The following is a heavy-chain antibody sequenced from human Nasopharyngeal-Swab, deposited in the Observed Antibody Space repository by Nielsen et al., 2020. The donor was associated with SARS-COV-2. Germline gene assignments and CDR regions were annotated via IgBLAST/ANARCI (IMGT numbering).Heavy chain of an antibody. J-gene: IGHJ4*02. Sequence: LSLTCAASGFTFSSYWMHWVRQAPGKGLVWVSRINSDGSSTSYADSVKGRFTISRDNAKNTLYLQMNSLRAEDTAVYYCARDLSSIVGATPLVYWGQGTLVTVSS. CDR3: ARDLSSIVGATPLVY. CDR2: INSDGSST. V-gene: IGHV3-74*01. D-gene: IGHD1-26*01. CDR1: GFTFSSYW.